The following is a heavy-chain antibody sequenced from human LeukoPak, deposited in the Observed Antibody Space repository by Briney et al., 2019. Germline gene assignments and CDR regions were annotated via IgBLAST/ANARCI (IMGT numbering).Heavy chain of an antibody. V-gene: IGHV4-34*01. CDR3: ARGRHERELQEPANWFDP. D-gene: IGHD4-11*01. CDR1: GGSLSGYY. Sequence: SETLSLTCAVYGGSLSGYYWSWIRQPPGKGLEWIGEINHSGSTNYNPSLKSRVTISVDTSKNQFSLKLSSVTAADTAVYYCARGRHERELQEPANWFDPWGQGTLVSVSS. CDR2: INHSGST. J-gene: IGHJ5*02.